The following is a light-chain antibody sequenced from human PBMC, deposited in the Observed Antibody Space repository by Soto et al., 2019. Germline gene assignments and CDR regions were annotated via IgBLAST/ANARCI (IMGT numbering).Light chain of an antibody. CDR2: GAS. Sequence: EIVMTQSPATLSVSPGEGATLSCRASQNIANNLAWYQQRPGQAPRLLIYGASSRATGIPDRFSGSGSGTDLTLTISRLEPEDFAVYYCQQYGSSPLTFGGGTKVDIK. CDR1: QNIANN. V-gene: IGKV3-20*01. J-gene: IGKJ4*01. CDR3: QQYGSSPLT.